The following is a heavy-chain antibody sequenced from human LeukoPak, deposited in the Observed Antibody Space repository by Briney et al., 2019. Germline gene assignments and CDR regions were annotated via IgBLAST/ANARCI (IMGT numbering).Heavy chain of an antibody. V-gene: IGHV3-30*03. CDR3: AIMDVTTGNFDY. CDR2: ISYDGSNK. D-gene: IGHD4-11*01. J-gene: IGHJ4*02. CDR1: GFTFSSYG. Sequence: SGGSLTLSCAASGFTFSSYGMHWVRQAPGKGLEWVAIISYDGSNKYYADSVKGRFTISRDNSKNTRYLQMNSLRAEDTAVYYCAIMDVTTGNFDYWRQGTLVTVSS.